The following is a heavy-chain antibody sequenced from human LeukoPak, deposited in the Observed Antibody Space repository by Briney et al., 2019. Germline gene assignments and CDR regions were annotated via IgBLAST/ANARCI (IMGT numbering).Heavy chain of an antibody. D-gene: IGHD2-15*01. J-gene: IGHJ4*02. V-gene: IGHV1-2*02. CDR2: INPNSGGT. Sequence: ASVKVSCKASGYTFTGYYMHWVRQAPGQGLEWMGWINPNSGGTNYAQKFQGRVTMTRDTSISTAYMELSRLRSDDTAVYHCARLFDLSCSGGSCYSDYWGQGTLVTVSS. CDR3: ARLFDLSCSGGSCYSDY. CDR1: GYTFTGYY.